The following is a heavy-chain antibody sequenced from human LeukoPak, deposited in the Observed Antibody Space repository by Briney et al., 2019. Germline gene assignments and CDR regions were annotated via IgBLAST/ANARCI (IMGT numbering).Heavy chain of an antibody. CDR1: GFTFSSYA. V-gene: IGHV3-30*04. CDR2: ISYDGSNK. Sequence: RGSLRLSCAASGFTFSSYAMHWVRQAPGKGLEWVAVISYDGSNKYYADSVKGRFTISRDNSKNTLYLQMNSLRAEDTAVYYCAREGVVPAAMMIDYWGQGTLVTVSS. CDR3: AREGVVPAAMMIDY. J-gene: IGHJ4*02. D-gene: IGHD2-2*01.